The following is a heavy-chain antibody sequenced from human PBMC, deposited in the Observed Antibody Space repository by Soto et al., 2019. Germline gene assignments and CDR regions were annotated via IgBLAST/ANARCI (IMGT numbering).Heavy chain of an antibody. CDR1: GGGNLRDYR. Sequence: QVQLVQSGAEVKKPGSSVQVSCKASGGGNLRDYRTTWVRQAPGQGLEWMVGISPKLGSANYAHNFQGTVTITADEYTSTVYMELRSLRSEDTAVYYCARGGDAYNFVAVYWGQGTPLTVSS. D-gene: IGHD2-21*01. V-gene: IGHV1-69*01. CDR3: ARGGDAYNFVAVY. CDR2: ISPKLGSA. J-gene: IGHJ4*02.